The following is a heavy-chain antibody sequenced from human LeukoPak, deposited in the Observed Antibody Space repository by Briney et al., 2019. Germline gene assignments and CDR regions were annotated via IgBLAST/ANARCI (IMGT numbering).Heavy chain of an antibody. V-gene: IGHV3-23*01. CDR3: AKGAWDCSSTSCYFNWFDP. CDR2: ISGSGGST. CDR1: GFTFSSYA. Sequence: GGSLRLSCAASGFTFSSYAMSWVRQAPGKGLEWASAISGSGGSTYYADSVKGRFTISRDNSKNTLYLQMDSLRAEDTAVYYCAKGAWDCSSTSCYFNWFDPRGQGTLVTVSS. D-gene: IGHD2-2*01. J-gene: IGHJ5*02.